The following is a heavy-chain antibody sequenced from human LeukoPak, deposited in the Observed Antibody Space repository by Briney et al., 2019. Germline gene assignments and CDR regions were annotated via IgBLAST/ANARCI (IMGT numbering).Heavy chain of an antibody. CDR2: IYSGGST. Sequence: GGSLRLSCAASGFTVSSNYMSWVRQAPGKGLEWVSVIYSGGSTYYADSVKGRFTISRDNSKNTLYLQMNSLRAEDTAVYYCAKGHSSSWYTDFDYWGQGTLVTVSS. CDR3: AKGHSSSWYTDFDY. CDR1: GFTVSSNY. D-gene: IGHD6-13*01. V-gene: IGHV3-53*01. J-gene: IGHJ4*02.